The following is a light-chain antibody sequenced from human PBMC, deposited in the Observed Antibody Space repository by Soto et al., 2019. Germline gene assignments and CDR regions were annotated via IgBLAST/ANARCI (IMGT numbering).Light chain of an antibody. CDR1: QSVSSSY. Sequence: EIVLTQSPGTLSLSPGERATLSCMASQSVSSSYLAWYQQKPGQAPRLLIYGASSRATGIPDRFSGSGSGTDFTLTISRLEPADFAVYYCQQYGSSPPWTFGQGTKVESK. V-gene: IGKV3-20*01. CDR2: GAS. CDR3: QQYGSSPPWT. J-gene: IGKJ1*01.